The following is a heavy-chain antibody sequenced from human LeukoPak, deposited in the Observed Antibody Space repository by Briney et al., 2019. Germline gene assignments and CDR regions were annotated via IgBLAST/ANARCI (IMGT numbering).Heavy chain of an antibody. D-gene: IGHD7-27*01. V-gene: IGHV3-30*01. CDR3: ARASGDAYYYYYMDV. Sequence: PGGSLRPSCAASGFTFSSYAMHWVRQAPGKGLEWVAVISYDGSNKYYADSVKGRFTISRDNSKNTLYLQMNSLRAEDTAVYYCARASGDAYYYYYMDVWGKGTTVTVSS. CDR1: GFTFSSYA. CDR2: ISYDGSNK. J-gene: IGHJ6*03.